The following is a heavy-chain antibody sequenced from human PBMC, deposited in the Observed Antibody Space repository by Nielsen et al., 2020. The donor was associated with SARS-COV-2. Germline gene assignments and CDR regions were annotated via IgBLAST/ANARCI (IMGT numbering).Heavy chain of an antibody. CDR1: GLIFGTYG. Sequence: GESLKISCRASGLIFGTYGMHWVRQAPGKGLEWVAGIWYDGSNENYAESVKGRFTISRDNSNNTLFLQMDSLTADDTAVYYCAREWWLRGYFDYWGQGTLVTVSS. CDR3: AREWWLRGYFDY. J-gene: IGHJ4*02. CDR2: IWYDGSNE. D-gene: IGHD5-12*01. V-gene: IGHV3-33*01.